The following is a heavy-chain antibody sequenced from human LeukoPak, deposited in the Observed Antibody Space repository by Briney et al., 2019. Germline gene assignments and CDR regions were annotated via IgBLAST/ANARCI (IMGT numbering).Heavy chain of an antibody. J-gene: IGHJ5*02. CDR3: ARGEGATNWFDP. D-gene: IGHD1-26*01. Sequence: PSETLSLTCTVSGGSISSSSYYWGWIRQPPGKGLEWIGSIYYSGSTYYNPSLKSRVTISVDTSKNQFSLKLSSVTAADTAVYYCARGEGATNWFDPWGQGTLVTVSS. CDR1: GGSISSSSYY. V-gene: IGHV4-39*01. CDR2: IYYSGST.